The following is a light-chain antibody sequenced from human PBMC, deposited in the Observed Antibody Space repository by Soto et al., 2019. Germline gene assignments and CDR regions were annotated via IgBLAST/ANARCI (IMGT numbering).Light chain of an antibody. J-gene: IGKJ1*01. V-gene: IGKV3-20*01. Sequence: IVLTQSPGTRSLSPGERATLSCRASQSVTTQLAWYQQKPGQAPRLIIHGASSRATGVPDRITGSGSGTDFTLSISRLETEDFAVYYCQQYGGSTRTFGQGTKVDIK. CDR2: GAS. CDR3: QQYGGSTRT. CDR1: QSVTTQ.